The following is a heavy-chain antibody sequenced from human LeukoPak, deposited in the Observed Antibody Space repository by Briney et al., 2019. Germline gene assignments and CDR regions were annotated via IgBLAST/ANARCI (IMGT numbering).Heavy chain of an antibody. D-gene: IGHD5-12*01. CDR1: GFTFSSYA. CDR2: ISGSGGST. CDR3: AKLGRGPESAFDI. Sequence: PGGSLRLSCAASGFTFSSYAMSWVRQAPGKGLEWVSAISGSGGSTYYADSVEGRFTISRDNSKNTLYLQMNSLRAEDTAVYYCAKLGRGPESAFDIWGQGTMVTVSS. V-gene: IGHV3-23*01. J-gene: IGHJ3*02.